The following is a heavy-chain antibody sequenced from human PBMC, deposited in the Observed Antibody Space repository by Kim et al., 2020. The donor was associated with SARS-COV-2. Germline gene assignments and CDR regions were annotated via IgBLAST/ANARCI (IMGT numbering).Heavy chain of an antibody. Sequence: GSLRLSCAASGITFSNAWMTWVRQAPGKGLEWVGRINSETDGATTDYAAHVKGRFTISRDDSKNTLYLQMNSMKTEDTAVYFCTTKVPSSSCFDYWGQGTLVTVSS. CDR1: GITFSNAW. D-gene: IGHD2-2*01. J-gene: IGHJ4*02. CDR2: INSETDGATT. CDR3: TTKVPSSSCFDY. V-gene: IGHV3-15*01.